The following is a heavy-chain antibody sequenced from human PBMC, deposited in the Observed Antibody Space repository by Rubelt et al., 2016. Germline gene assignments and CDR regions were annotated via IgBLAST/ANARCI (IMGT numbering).Heavy chain of an antibody. CDR3: TRDYDFWSHYSSYGMDV. V-gene: IGHV4-39*02. Sequence: QLQLQESGPGLVKPSETLSLTCTVSGGSISRSTYYWGWIRQPPGKGLEWIWSVYYSGSTYYNPSLKSRVTISVDTSQNPFSLKVNSVTAADTAWYYCTRDYDFWSHYSSYGMDVWGQGTTVTVSS. J-gene: IGHJ6*02. CDR1: GGSISRSTYY. D-gene: IGHD3-3*01. CDR2: VYYSGST.